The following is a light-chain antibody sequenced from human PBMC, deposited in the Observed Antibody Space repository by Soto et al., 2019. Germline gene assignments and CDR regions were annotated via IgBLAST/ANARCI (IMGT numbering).Light chain of an antibody. CDR2: GAS. V-gene: IGKV3D-15*01. Sequence: VLTLSQATLSVAPGKRVTLACRASQSVSDNLAWYQQKPGQAPRLLIYGASIRATDIPARFSGSGSGTEVFVPLCRLPSEAFVLYYCPPYTAWRIIFRGGTKVDIK. CDR3: PPYTAWRII. CDR1: QSVSDN. J-gene: IGKJ4*01.